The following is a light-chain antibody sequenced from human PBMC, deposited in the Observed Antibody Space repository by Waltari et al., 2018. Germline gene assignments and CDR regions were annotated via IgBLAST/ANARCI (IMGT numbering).Light chain of an antibody. CDR3: QQYYRYYT. J-gene: IGKJ2*01. Sequence: IQMTQSPSALSASVGARVTITCRASQGINTWMAWYQQRPGKAPKVLIYDVSTLESGVPSRFSGSGSGTEFTLAINNLQPEDFATYYCQQYYRYYTFGQGTKLEIK. V-gene: IGKV1-5*01. CDR2: DVS. CDR1: QGINTW.